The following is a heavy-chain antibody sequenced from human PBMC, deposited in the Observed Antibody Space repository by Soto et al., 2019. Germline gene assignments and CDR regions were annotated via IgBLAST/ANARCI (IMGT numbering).Heavy chain of an antibody. CDR1: GFTFSSCG. J-gene: IGHJ4*02. Sequence: QVQLVESGGGVVQPGRSLRLSCVASGFTFSSCGMHWVRQAPGKGLEWVAVISYDGTNKYYADSVKGRFTISRDNSKNTLHLQMNSLRTEDTAVYYCAKVAAYRYNWNYRGDFDYWGQGTLVTVSS. CDR2: ISYDGTNK. CDR3: AKVAAYRYNWNYRGDFDY. V-gene: IGHV3-30*18. D-gene: IGHD1-7*01.